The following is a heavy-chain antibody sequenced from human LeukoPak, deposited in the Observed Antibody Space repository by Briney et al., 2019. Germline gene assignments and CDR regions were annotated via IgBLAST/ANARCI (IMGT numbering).Heavy chain of an antibody. Sequence: PGGSLRLSCAASGLTFENYAMNWVRQAPGKGLEGVSLIGEDGSTTWYADSVKGRFTISRDNGKNSLYLHMNSLRPEDTALYYCAKGFSILTSKHYFYYHGFDVWGQGTPVTVSS. J-gene: IGHJ6*02. V-gene: IGHV3-43*02. CDR2: IGEDGSTT. D-gene: IGHD3-9*01. CDR3: AKGFSILTSKHYFYYHGFDV. CDR1: GLTFENYA.